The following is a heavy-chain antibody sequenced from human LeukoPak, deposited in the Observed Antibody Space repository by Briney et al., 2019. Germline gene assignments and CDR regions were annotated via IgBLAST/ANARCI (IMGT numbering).Heavy chain of an antibody. Sequence: PSETLSLTCTVSVGSISSYYWSWIRQPPGKGLEWIGYIYYSGSTNYNPSLKSRVTISVDTSKNQFSLKLSSVTAADTAVYYCARLTVTPSWGYYYYYMDVWGKGTTVTVSS. CDR1: VGSISSYY. D-gene: IGHD4-11*01. CDR3: ARLTVTPSWGYYYYYMDV. CDR2: IYYSGST. V-gene: IGHV4-59*01. J-gene: IGHJ6*03.